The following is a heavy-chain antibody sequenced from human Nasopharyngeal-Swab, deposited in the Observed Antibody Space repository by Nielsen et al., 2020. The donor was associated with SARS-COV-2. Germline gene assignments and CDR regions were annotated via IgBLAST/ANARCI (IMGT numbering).Heavy chain of an antibody. CDR3: AKRPYDYVWGSYRYIPWFDP. CDR1: GFTFSDYY. Sequence: GGSLRLSCAASGFTFSDYYMSWIRQAPGKGLEWVSAISGSGGSTYYADSVKGRFTISRDNSKNTLYLQMNSLRAEDTAVYYCAKRPYDYVWGSYRYIPWFDPWGQGTLVTVSS. J-gene: IGHJ5*02. CDR2: ISGSGGST. D-gene: IGHD3-16*02. V-gene: IGHV3-23*01.